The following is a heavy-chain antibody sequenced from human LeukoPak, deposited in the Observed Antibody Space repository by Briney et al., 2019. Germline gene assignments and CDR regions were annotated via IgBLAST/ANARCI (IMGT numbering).Heavy chain of an antibody. V-gene: IGHV5-51*01. CDR3: VRQPNLEW. CDR2: IYPSDSDT. CDR1: VYTFTTYW. Sequence: PGGSLRLSCQRSVYTFTTYWIGCVRQMPGEGLEWVGIIYPSDSDTIYSPSSQGQVTPSVDKSINTAYLQWSSLKASDSAMYYCVRQPNLEWWGQGTPVSVSP. J-gene: IGHJ4*02. D-gene: IGHD3-3*01.